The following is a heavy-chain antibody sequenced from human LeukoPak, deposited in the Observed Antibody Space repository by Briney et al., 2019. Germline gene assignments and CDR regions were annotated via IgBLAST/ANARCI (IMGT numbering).Heavy chain of an antibody. Sequence: GGSLRLSCAASGFTFSTYAMRWVCQIPGKGLEWVSAISGSDDGTYYADSVKGRFTISRDNSRNTLYLQMNTLRAEDTAVYFCAKSPVSSCRGSFCYPFDYWGQGNLVTVSS. CDR3: AKSPVSSCRGSFCYPFDY. V-gene: IGHV3-23*01. J-gene: IGHJ4*02. CDR2: ISGSDDGT. D-gene: IGHD2-15*01. CDR1: GFTFSTYA.